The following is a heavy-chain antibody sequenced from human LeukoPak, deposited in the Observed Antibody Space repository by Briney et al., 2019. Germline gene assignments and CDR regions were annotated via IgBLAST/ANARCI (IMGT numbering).Heavy chain of an antibody. Sequence: GGSLRLSCAASGFTFSSYGMHWVRRAPGKGLEWVAVISYDGSNKYYADSVKGRITISRDNSKNMIYLEMSSLKAEDTAVYYCARQGPFGNYSYYYYMDVWGKGTTVTVSS. CDR2: ISYDGSNK. D-gene: IGHD3-10*01. CDR3: ARQGPFGNYSYYYYMDV. V-gene: IGHV3-30*03. CDR1: GFTFSSYG. J-gene: IGHJ6*03.